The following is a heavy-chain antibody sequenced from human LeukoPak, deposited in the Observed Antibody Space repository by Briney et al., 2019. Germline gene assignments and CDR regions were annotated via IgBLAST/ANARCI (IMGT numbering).Heavy chain of an antibody. D-gene: IGHD4-23*01. V-gene: IGHV3-21*01. CDR1: GFTFSSYS. Sequence: GGSLRLSCAASGFTFSSYSMNWVRQAPGKGLEWVSSISGDSSHIYYADSVKGRFTISRDNAENPLYLQMNGLRTEDTAIYYCARDTYSRWQTDYWGQGTLVTVSS. J-gene: IGHJ4*02. CDR2: ISGDSSHI. CDR3: ARDTYSRWQTDY.